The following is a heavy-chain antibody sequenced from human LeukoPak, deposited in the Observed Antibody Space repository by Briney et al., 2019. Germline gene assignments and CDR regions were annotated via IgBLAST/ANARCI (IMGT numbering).Heavy chain of an antibody. D-gene: IGHD6-13*01. J-gene: IGHJ4*02. CDR1: GFTVSSNY. Sequence: GGSLRLSWAASGFTVSSNYMSWVRQAPGKGLEWVSAISGSGGSTYYADSVKGRFTISRDNSKNTLYLQMNSLRAEDTAVYYCAKTGTPWYYFDYWGQGTLVTVSS. CDR2: ISGSGGST. V-gene: IGHV3-23*01. CDR3: AKTGTPWYYFDY.